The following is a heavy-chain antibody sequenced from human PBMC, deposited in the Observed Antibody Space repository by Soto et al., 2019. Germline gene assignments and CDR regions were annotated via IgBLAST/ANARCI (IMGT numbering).Heavy chain of an antibody. J-gene: IGHJ5*02. V-gene: IGHV1-18*04. CDR1: GYTFTSYG. D-gene: IGHD2-2*01. CDR3: ARDRDIVVVPAARPPTWFDP. Sequence: ASVKVSCKASGYTFTSYGISWVRQAPGQGLEWMGWISAYNGNTNYAQKLQGRVTMTTDTSTSTAYMELRSLRSDDTAVYYCARDRDIVVVPAARPPTWFDPWGQGTLVTVSS. CDR2: ISAYNGNT.